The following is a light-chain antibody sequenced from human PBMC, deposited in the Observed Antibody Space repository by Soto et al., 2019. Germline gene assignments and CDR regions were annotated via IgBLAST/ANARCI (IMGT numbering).Light chain of an antibody. Sequence: IVLTQSPPIMSLSPGERATLSGRASQSGSSYLAWYQQKPGQAPRLLIYDASSRATGIPARFSGSRSGAEFTLTISSLQSEDFAVYYCQHYVTWPLTFGGGTKVDIK. CDR3: QHYVTWPLT. V-gene: IGKV3D-15*01. CDR2: DAS. CDR1: QSGSSY. J-gene: IGKJ4*01.